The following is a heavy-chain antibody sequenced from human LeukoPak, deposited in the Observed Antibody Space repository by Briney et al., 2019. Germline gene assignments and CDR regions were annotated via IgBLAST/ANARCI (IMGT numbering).Heavy chain of an antibody. Sequence: GGSLRLSCAASGFTSSSYGMHWVRQAPGKGLEWVAVISYDGSNKYYADSVKGRFTISRDNSKNTLYLQMNSLRVEDTGLYYCAKGPTPEDSIDYHNWFDPWGQGALVTVSS. J-gene: IGHJ5*02. CDR2: ISYDGSNK. CDR3: AKGPTPEDSIDYHNWFDP. V-gene: IGHV3-30*18. CDR1: GFTSSSYG. D-gene: IGHD3-22*01.